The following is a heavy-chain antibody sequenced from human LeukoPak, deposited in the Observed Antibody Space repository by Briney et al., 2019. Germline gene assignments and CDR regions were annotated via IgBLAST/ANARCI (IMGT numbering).Heavy chain of an antibody. D-gene: IGHD3-22*01. Sequence: GGSLRLSCAASGFTFSSYAMSWVRQAPGKGLEWVSAISGSGGSTYYADSVKGRFTISRDNSKNTLYLQMNSLRAEDTAVYYCAKPLIVVVITPGFDYWGQGTLVTVSS. CDR2: ISGSGGST. CDR1: GFTFSSYA. J-gene: IGHJ4*02. V-gene: IGHV3-23*01. CDR3: AKPLIVVVITPGFDY.